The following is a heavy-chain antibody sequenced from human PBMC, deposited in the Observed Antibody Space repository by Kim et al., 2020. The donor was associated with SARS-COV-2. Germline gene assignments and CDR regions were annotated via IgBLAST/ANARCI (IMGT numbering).Heavy chain of an antibody. J-gene: IGHJ4*02. CDR1: GFTFSSYA. CDR3: AKATRNTVTTEWLGFFNY. Sequence: GGSLRLSCAASGFTFSSYAMSWVRQAPGKGLEWVSAISGSGGSTYYADSVKGRFTISRDNSKNTLYLQLNSLRAEDTAIYYCAKATRNTVTTEWLGFFNYWGQGTLVTVSS. CDR2: ISGSGGST. D-gene: IGHD4-17*01. V-gene: IGHV3-23*01.